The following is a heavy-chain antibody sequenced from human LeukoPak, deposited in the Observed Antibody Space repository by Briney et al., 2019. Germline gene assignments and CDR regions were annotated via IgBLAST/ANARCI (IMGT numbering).Heavy chain of an antibody. V-gene: IGHV1-46*01. CDR3: ARDGAPENRFLEWGSRFDP. D-gene: IGHD3-3*01. CDR2: INRSGGST. CDR1: GYTFTSYH. Sequence: ASVKVSCKASGYTFTSYHMHWVRQAPGQGLEWMGIINRSGGSTSYEQKLQGRVTMTTDTSTSTAYMELRSLRSDDTAVYYCARDGAPENRFLEWGSRFDPWGQGTLVTVSS. J-gene: IGHJ5*02.